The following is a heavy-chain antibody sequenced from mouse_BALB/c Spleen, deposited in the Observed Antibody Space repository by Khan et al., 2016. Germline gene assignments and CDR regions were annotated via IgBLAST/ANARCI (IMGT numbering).Heavy chain of an antibody. J-gene: IGHJ3*01. CDR3: ARWELAY. D-gene: IGHD4-1*01. Sequence: QIQLVQSGPELKKPGETVKISCKASGDIFTNYGMNWVRQAPGKGLKWMGWKNTYSGEPTYADDFKGRFAFSLETSASTAYLQINNLKNEDMATYFCARWELAYWGQGTLVTVSA. V-gene: IGHV9-1*02. CDR1: GDIFTNYG. CDR2: KNTYSGEP.